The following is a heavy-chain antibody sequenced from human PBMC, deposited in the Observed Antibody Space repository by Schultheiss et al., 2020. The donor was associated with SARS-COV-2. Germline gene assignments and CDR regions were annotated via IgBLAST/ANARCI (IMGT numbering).Heavy chain of an antibody. Sequence: GGSLRLSCAASGFTFSSYAMIWVRQAPGKGLEWVSAMGGSGDDTYYADSVKGRFTISRDNAKNSLYLQMNSLRAEDTAVYYCAGDGYYYGMDVWGQGTTVTVSS. CDR3: AGDGYYYGMDV. CDR1: GFTFSSYA. V-gene: IGHV3-23*01. J-gene: IGHJ6*02. D-gene: IGHD3-10*01. CDR2: MGGSGDDT.